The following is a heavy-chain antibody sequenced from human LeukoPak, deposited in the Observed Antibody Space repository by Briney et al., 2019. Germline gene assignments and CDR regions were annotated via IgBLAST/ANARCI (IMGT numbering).Heavy chain of an antibody. Sequence: PGGSLRLSCAASGFTFGIDWMTWVRQAPGQGLEWVANIKQDGSEKYYVESVKGRFTISRDSAKNSLYLQMNSLRDEDTAVYYCAKDLAPSPFYYDSSGYYGADYWGQGTLVTVSS. D-gene: IGHD3-22*01. CDR3: AKDLAPSPFYYDSSGYYGADY. V-gene: IGHV3-7*01. CDR1: GFTFGIDW. J-gene: IGHJ4*02. CDR2: IKQDGSEK.